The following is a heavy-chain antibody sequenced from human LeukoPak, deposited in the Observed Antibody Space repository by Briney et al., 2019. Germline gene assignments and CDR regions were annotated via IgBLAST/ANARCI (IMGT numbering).Heavy chain of an antibody. J-gene: IGHJ5*02. CDR1: GFTFSSYA. CDR3: ARGVTTGEVGP. CDR2: ISYDGSNK. V-gene: IGHV3-30-3*01. Sequence: GGSLRLSCAASGFTFSSYAMHWVRQAPGKGLEWVAVISYDGSNKYYADSVKGRFTISRDNSKNTLYLQMNSLRAEDTAVYYCARGVTTGEVGPWGQGTLVTVSS. D-gene: IGHD4-17*01.